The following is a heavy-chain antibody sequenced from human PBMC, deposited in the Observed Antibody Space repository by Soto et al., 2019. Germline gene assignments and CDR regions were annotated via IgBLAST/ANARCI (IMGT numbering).Heavy chain of an antibody. D-gene: IGHD1-26*01. V-gene: IGHV3-74*01. Sequence: GGSLRLSCAASGFTFSNSWMHWVRQAPGKGLVWVSYINSDGSTTTYADSVKGRFTISRDNAKNTVYLQINSLRAEDTAVYYCARDRSYSTDYWGQGTLVTVPS. CDR2: INSDGSTT. CDR3: ARDRSYSTDY. CDR1: GFTFSNSW. J-gene: IGHJ4*02.